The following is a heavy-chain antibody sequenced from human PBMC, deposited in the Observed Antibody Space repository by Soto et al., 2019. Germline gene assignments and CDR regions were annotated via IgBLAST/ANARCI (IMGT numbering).Heavy chain of an antibody. D-gene: IGHD1-26*01. CDR1: GGTFSSYS. CDR3: ARDGGRHSGGMDY. V-gene: IGHV1-69*01. CDR2: IIPIFGTA. J-gene: IGHJ4*02. Sequence: QVQLVQSGAEVKKPGSSVKVSCKASGGTFSSYSINWVRQAPGQGLEWMGEIIPIFGTANYAQKFQGRVTIPADESTSTAYMELSSLRSEDRAVYYCARDGGRHSGGMDYWGQGTLVTVSS.